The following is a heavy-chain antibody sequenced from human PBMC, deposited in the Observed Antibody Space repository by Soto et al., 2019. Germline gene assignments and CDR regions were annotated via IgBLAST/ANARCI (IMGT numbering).Heavy chain of an antibody. CDR1: GGSISRGGYY. V-gene: IGHV4-31*03. CDR3: ARSGYSYGPNPLLY. J-gene: IGHJ4*02. D-gene: IGHD5-18*01. CDR2: IYYSGST. Sequence: QVQLQESGPGLVKPSQTLSLTCTVSGGSISRGGYYWSWIRQHPGKGLEWIGYIYYSGSTYYNPSLKSRVTISVDTSENQFSLKLSSVTAADTAVYYCARSGYSYGPNPLLYWGQGTLVTVSS.